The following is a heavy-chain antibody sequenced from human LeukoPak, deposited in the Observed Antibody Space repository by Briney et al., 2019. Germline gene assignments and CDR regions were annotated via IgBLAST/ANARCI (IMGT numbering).Heavy chain of an antibody. V-gene: IGHV1-2*04. D-gene: IGHD3-10*01. CDR3: ARDASMVRGGDFDY. CDR2: INPNSGGT. Sequence: GASVMVSCKASGYTFTGYYMHWVRQAPGQGLEWMGWINPNSGGTNYAQKFQGWVTMTRDTSISTAYMELSRLRSDDTAVYYCARDASMVRGGDFDYWGQGTLVTVSS. J-gene: IGHJ4*02. CDR1: GYTFTGYY.